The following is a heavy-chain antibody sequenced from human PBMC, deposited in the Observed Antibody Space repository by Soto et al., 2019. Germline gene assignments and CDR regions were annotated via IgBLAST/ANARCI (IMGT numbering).Heavy chain of an antibody. CDR3: ATGEGIAVAVSVY. CDR2: MNPNSGNT. V-gene: IGHV1-8*01. D-gene: IGHD6-19*01. CDR1: GYTFTSYD. J-gene: IGHJ4*02. Sequence: QVQLVQSGAQVKKPGASVKVSCKASGYTFTSYDINWVRQATGQGLEWMGWMNPNSGNTGYAQKFQGRVTMTRNTSISTAYMEPSCLRSEDTAVYYCATGEGIAVAVSVYWGQGTLVTVSS.